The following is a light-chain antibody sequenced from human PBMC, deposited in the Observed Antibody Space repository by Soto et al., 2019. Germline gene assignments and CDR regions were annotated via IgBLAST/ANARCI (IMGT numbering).Light chain of an antibody. Sequence: EIVLTQSPATLSSFTVDRVTLSCRASQYINTRLAWYQHRPGQAPRLLIYQTSIRAAGIPARFSASGSGTDFTLTISDVQPEDFALYYCHQRQSWPRTFGQGTKVDIK. V-gene: IGKV3-11*01. CDR1: QYINTR. CDR2: QTS. CDR3: HQRQSWPRT. J-gene: IGKJ1*01.